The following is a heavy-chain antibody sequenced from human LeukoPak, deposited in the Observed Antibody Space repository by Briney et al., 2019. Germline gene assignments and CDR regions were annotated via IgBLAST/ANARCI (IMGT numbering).Heavy chain of an antibody. CDR2: IKQDGSEK. Sequence: GGSLRLSCAASGFTFSSYWMSWVRQAPGKGLGWVANIKQDGSEKYYVDSVKGRFTISRDNAKNSLYLQMNSLRAEDTAVYYCARDATVYYDFWSGYTTNWGQGTLVTVSS. CDR3: ARDATVYYDFWSGYTTN. J-gene: IGHJ4*02. CDR1: GFTFSSYW. D-gene: IGHD3-3*01. V-gene: IGHV3-7*01.